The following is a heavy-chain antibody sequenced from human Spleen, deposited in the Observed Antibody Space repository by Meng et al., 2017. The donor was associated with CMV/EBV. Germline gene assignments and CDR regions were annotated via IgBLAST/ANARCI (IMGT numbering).Heavy chain of an antibody. CDR1: GYTFTGYY. V-gene: IGHV1-2*02. J-gene: IGHJ4*02. CDR3: ASGFEAGTTRFDY. CDR2: INPNSGGT. D-gene: IGHD1-7*01. Sequence: ASVKVSCKTSGYTFTGYYMHWVRQAPGQGLEWMGWINPNSGGTNYAQKFQGRVTMTRDTSISTAYMELSRLRSDDTAVYYCASGFEAGTTRFDYWGQGTLVTVSS.